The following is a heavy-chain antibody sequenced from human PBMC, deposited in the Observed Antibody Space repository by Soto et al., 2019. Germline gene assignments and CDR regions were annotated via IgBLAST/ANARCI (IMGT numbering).Heavy chain of an antibody. CDR1: GFTFSSYS. J-gene: IGHJ6*02. CDR2: ISSSSSYI. D-gene: IGHD2-15*01. CDR3: ARAGEGSYCSGGSCYSDRYYYGMDV. V-gene: IGHV3-21*01. Sequence: VGSLRLSCAASGFTFSSYSMNWVRQAPGKGLEWVSSISSSSSYIYYADSVKGRFTISRDNAKNSLYLQMNSLRAEDTAVYYCARAGEGSYCSGGSCYSDRYYYGMDVWGQGTTVTVSS.